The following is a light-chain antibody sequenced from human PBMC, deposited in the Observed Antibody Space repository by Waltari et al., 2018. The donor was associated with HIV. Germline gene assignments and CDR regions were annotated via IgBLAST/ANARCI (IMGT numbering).Light chain of an antibody. V-gene: IGLV2-14*03. CDR2: DVN. CDR1: SSAVGAYNY. Sequence: QSALTQPASASGSPGQSPTISGTGTSSAVGAYNYLPRYQQHPGKAPKFMIYDVNKRPSGVSNRFSGSKSGNTASLTISGLQAEDEADYYCSSYTSSHTQVFGSGTKVTVL. J-gene: IGLJ1*01. CDR3: SSYTSSHTQV.